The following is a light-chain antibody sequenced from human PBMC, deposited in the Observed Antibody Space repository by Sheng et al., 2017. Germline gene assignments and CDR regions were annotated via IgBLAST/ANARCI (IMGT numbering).Light chain of an antibody. V-gene: IGKV1-39*01. CDR2: GAF. CDR3: QQSYSTPYT. CDR1: QSFSNY. J-gene: IGKJ2*01. Sequence: DIQMTQSPSSLSASVGDRVTITCRASQSFSNYLNWYQQRPGKAPTLLIYGAFTLRSGVPSRFSGGGSGTDFTLTISSLQPEDFATYFCQQSYSTPYTFGQGTKLEIK.